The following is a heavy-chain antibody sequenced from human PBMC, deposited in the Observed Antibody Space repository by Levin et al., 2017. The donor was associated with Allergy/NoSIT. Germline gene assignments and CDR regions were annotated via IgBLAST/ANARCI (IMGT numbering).Heavy chain of an antibody. V-gene: IGHV3-21*01. Sequence: PGGSLRLSCAASGFTFSSYSMNWVRQAPGKGLEWVSSISSSSSYIYYADSVKGRFTISRDNAKNSLYLQMNSLRAEDTAVYYCARGSHPHDYGDYGNYYYGMDVWGQGTTVTVSS. J-gene: IGHJ6*02. CDR2: ISSSSSYI. CDR3: ARGSHPHDYGDYGNYYYGMDV. D-gene: IGHD4-17*01. CDR1: GFTFSSYS.